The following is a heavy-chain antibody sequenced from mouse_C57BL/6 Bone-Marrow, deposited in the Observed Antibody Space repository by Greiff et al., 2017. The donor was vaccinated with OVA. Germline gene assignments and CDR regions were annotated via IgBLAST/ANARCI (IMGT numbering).Heavy chain of an antibody. J-gene: IGHJ1*03. CDR3: ARIRPWYFDV. CDR1: GYSITSGYY. V-gene: IGHV3-6*01. Sequence: EVHLVESGPGLVKPSQSLSLTCSVTGYSITSGYYWNWIRQFPGNKLEWMGYISYDGSNNYNPSLKNRISITRDTSKNQFFLKLNSVTTEDTATYYCARIRPWYFDVWGTGTTVTVSS. CDR2: ISYDGSN.